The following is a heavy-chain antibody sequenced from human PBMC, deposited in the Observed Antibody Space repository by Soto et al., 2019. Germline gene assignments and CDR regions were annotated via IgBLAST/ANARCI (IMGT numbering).Heavy chain of an antibody. Sequence: PSETLSLTCTVSCGSISGYYWSWIRQPPGKGLEYIGYIYYRGSTNYNPSLKSRVTMSIDTSRNQFSLKVNSVTAADTAVYYCARQQLLPFYYALDVWGQGTTVTVSS. V-gene: IGHV4-59*01. CDR1: CGSISGYY. CDR2: IYYRGST. D-gene: IGHD6-13*01. CDR3: ARQQLLPFYYALDV. J-gene: IGHJ6*02.